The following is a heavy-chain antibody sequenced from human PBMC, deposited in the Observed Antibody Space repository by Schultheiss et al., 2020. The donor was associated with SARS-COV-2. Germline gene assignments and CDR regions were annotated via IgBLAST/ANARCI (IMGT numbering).Heavy chain of an antibody. CDR1: GYSISSGSYY. Sequence: SQTLSLTCAVSGYSISSGSYYWSWIRQPAGKGLEWIGRIYTSGNTNYNPSLKSRFTISVDTSKNQFSLKLSSVTAADTAVYYCARERTDWGSFDYWGQGTLVTVSS. CDR3: ARERTDWGSFDY. CDR2: IYTSGNT. D-gene: IGHD7-27*01. V-gene: IGHV4-61*02. J-gene: IGHJ4*02.